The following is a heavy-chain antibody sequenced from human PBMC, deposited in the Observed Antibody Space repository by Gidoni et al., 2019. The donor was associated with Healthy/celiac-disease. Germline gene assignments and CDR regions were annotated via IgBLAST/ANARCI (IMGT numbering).Heavy chain of an antibody. J-gene: IGHJ4*02. Sequence: QVQLVQSGAEVQKPGSSVKVSCKASGGTFSSYTISWVRQAPGQGLEWMGRIIPILGIANYAQKFQGRVTITADKSTSTAYMELSSLRSEDTAVYYCARDPDSSGYWHDYWGQGTLVTVSS. CDR2: IIPILGIA. CDR1: GGTFSSYT. CDR3: ARDPDSSGYWHDY. D-gene: IGHD3-22*01. V-gene: IGHV1-69*08.